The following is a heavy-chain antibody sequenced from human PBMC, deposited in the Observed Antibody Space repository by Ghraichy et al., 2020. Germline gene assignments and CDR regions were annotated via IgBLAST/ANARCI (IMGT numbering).Heavy chain of an antibody. CDR1: GFTFVNYA. V-gene: IGHV3-23*01. Sequence: GESLNISCAASGFTFVNYAMIWVLQAPGRGLEYVSVITGSGGSTYYADSVKGRVTISRDNSKNTLFLQMNSLRVEDTAVYYCAKDKGAGRGFDVWGQGTTVTVSS. J-gene: IGHJ6*02. D-gene: IGHD5-24*01. CDR3: AKDKGAGRGFDV. CDR2: ITGSGGST.